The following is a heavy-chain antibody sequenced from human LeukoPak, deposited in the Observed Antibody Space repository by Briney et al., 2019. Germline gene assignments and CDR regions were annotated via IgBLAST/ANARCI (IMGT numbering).Heavy chain of an antibody. D-gene: IGHD2-2*01. Sequence: SETLSLTCTVSGGSISSNYWSWIRQSPGKGLEWIGYICYSGSTNYNPSLKSRVTISVHTSTNQFSLKLSSVTAADTAVYYCARVSAALYYYVDVWGKGTTVTVSS. V-gene: IGHV4-59*01. CDR3: ARVSAALYYYVDV. J-gene: IGHJ6*03. CDR2: ICYSGST. CDR1: GGSISSNY.